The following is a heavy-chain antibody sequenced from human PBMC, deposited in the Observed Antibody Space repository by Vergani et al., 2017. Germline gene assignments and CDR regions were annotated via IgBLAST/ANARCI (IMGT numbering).Heavy chain of an antibody. J-gene: IGHJ4*02. CDR2: INPNSGGT. D-gene: IGHD3-22*01. V-gene: IGHV1-2*02. Sequence: QVQLVQSGAEVKKPGSSVKVSCKASGGTFSSYAISWVRQAPGQGLECMGWINPNSGGTNYAQKFQGRVTMTRDTSISTAYMELSRLRSDDTAVYYCARGAYYYDSSGYYEKFDYWGQGTLVTVSS. CDR3: ARGAYYYDSSGYYEKFDY. CDR1: GGTFSSYA.